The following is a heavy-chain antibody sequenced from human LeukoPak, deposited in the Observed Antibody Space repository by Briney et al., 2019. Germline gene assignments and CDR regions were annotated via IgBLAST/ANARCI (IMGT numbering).Heavy chain of an antibody. Sequence: LSGGSLRLSCAASGFTFSSYGMHWVRQAPGKGLEWVALISFDGSNKYYADSVKGRFTISRDNSKNSLYLQMNSLRAEDTAVYYCARELITRWLQFHDVPKPFDYWGQGTLVTVSS. CDR3: ARELITRWLQFHDVPKPFDY. V-gene: IGHV3-30*03. CDR2: ISFDGSNK. J-gene: IGHJ4*02. CDR1: GFTFSSYG. D-gene: IGHD5-12*01.